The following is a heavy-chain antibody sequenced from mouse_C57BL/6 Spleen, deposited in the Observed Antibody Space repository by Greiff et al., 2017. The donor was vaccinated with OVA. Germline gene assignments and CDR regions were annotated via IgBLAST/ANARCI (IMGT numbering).Heavy chain of an antibody. J-gene: IGHJ2*01. CDR1: GFTFSDYG. Sequence: LVESGGGLVKPGGSLKLSCAASGFTFSDYGMHWVRQAPEKGLEWVAYISSGSSTIYYADTVKGRFTISRDNAKNTLFLQMTSLRSEDTAMYYCASLFAGGYWGQGTTLTVSS. CDR2: ISSGSSTI. CDR3: ASLFAGGY. V-gene: IGHV5-17*01.